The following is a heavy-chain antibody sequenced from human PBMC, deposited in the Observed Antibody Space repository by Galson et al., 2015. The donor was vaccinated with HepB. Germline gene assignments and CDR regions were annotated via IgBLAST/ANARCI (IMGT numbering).Heavy chain of an antibody. CDR3: ARGRGYCISTSCYEFYF. CDR2: IYPGDSDT. Sequence: QSGAEVKKPGESLKMSCKGSGYSFTNSWIGWVRQVPRKGLEWMAIIYPGDSDTRYSPSFQGQVTISADKSISTAYLQWSSLRASDTAIYYCARGRGYCISTSCYEFYFWGQGTLVTVSS. J-gene: IGHJ4*02. D-gene: IGHD2-2*01. CDR1: GYSFTNSW. V-gene: IGHV5-51*01.